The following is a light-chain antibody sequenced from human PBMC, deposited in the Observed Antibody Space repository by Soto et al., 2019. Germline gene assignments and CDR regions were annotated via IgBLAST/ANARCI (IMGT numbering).Light chain of an antibody. CDR2: DVS. CDR3: SSYTNSTNPYG. CDR1: SSDVGGYNY. V-gene: IGLV2-14*03. Sequence: QSVLTQPASVSGSPGQSITISCTGTSSDVGGYNYVSWYPRHPGKAPKLMIFDVSNRPSGVSNRFSGSKSANTASLTISRLQAKDEAEHCCSSYTNSTNPYGLGTRTKVPVL. J-gene: IGLJ1*01.